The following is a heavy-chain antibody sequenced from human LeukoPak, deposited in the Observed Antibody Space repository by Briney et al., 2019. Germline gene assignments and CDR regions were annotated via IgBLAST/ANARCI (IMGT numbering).Heavy chain of an antibody. J-gene: IGHJ4*02. CDR1: GFTFSSYG. D-gene: IGHD5-12*01. CDR3: DCLGRKRGFDLDY. V-gene: IGHV3-30*02. Sequence: PGGSLRLSCAASGFTFSSYGMHWVRQAPGKGLEWVAFIRYDGSNKYYADSVKGRFTISRDNSKNTLYLQMNSLRAEDTAVYYCDCLGRKRGFDLDYWGQGTLVTVSS. CDR2: IRYDGSNK.